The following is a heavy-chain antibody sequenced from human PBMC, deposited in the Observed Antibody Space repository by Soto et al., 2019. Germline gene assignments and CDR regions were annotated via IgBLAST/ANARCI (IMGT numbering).Heavy chain of an antibody. J-gene: IGHJ5*02. CDR3: ARRIAAAGTDNWFAP. Sequence: SETLSLTCAVYGGSFSGYYWSWIRQPPGKGLEWIGGINHSGSANYNPSLKSRVTMSVDVSKNQFFLNLKSVTAADTAKYYCARRIAAAGTDNWFAPWGQGTLVTVSS. V-gene: IGHV4-34*01. D-gene: IGHD6-13*01. CDR2: INHSGSA. CDR1: GGSFSGYY.